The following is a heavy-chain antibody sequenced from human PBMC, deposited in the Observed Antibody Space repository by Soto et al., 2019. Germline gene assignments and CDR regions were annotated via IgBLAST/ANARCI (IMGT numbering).Heavy chain of an antibody. CDR1: GFTFSDWY. V-gene: IGHV3-11*06. CDR3: ARGQNNPSY. Sequence: QVQLVESGGGLVKPGESLRLSCAASGFTFSDWYMSWIRQAPGKGLEWVSYISDTSSHTNYADSVKGRFTISRDNAKNSLYLQMNSLRAEDTAVYYCARGQNNPSYWGQGTLVTVSS. CDR2: ISDTSSHT. J-gene: IGHJ4*02.